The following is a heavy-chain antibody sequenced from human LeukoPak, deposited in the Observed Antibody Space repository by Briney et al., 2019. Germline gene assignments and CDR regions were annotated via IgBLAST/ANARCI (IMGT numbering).Heavy chain of an antibody. CDR3: ARHTSGIYIPDGALEI. Sequence: ASVKVSCKTSGYSFTTFGISGVRHAPGQGIEWMEWITGYNANTNYAQKFQGRVTMTIDTSTTTVFMELRSLESDDTAVYFCARHTSGIYIPDGALEIWGQGTMVTVSS. J-gene: IGHJ3*02. CDR1: GYSFTTFG. V-gene: IGHV1-18*01. CDR2: ITGYNANT. D-gene: IGHD1-26*01.